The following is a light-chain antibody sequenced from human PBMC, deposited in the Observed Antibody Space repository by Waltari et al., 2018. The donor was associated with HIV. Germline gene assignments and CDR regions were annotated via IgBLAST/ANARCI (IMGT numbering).Light chain of an antibody. J-gene: IGKJ2*01. CDR1: HSSGNN. CDR3: QHYNNWPYT. Sequence: EIVMTQSPATVSVSPGEGATLSCRASHSSGNNLAWHQQRPCQAPRLLIYSASTRATGIPARFSGSGSGTQFTLTIDSLQSEDFAIYYCQHYNNWPYTFGQGTRLEIK. V-gene: IGKV3-15*01. CDR2: SAS.